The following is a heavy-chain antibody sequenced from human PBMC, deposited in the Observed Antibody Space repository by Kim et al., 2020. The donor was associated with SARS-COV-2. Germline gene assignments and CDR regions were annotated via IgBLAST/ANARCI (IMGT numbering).Heavy chain of an antibody. CDR1: GFTFSSYA. D-gene: IGHD3-10*01. Sequence: GGSLRLSCAASGFTFSSYAMHWVRQAPRKGLEWVAVISYDGSNKYYADSVKGRFTISRDNSKNTLYLQMNSLRAEDTAVYYCARDSPPVVRGVMDYWGQGTLVTVSS. CDR3: ARDSPPVVRGVMDY. J-gene: IGHJ4*02. CDR2: ISYDGSNK. V-gene: IGHV3-30*04.